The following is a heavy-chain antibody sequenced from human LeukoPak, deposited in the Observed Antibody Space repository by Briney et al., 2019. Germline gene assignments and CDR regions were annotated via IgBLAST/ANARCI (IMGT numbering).Heavy chain of an antibody. V-gene: IGHV1-18*01. D-gene: IGHD3-22*01. CDR1: GYTFTSYG. J-gene: IGHJ3*02. Sequence: EASVKVSCKASGYTFTSYGISWVRQAPGQGLEWMGWISAYNGNTNYAQKLQGRVTMTTDTSTSTAYMELRSLRSDDTAVYYCARAGAMIVVDDAFDIWGQGTMVTVSS. CDR3: ARAGAMIVVDDAFDI. CDR2: ISAYNGNT.